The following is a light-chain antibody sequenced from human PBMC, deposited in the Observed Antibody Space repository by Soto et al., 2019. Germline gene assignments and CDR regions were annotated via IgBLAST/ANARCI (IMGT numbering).Light chain of an antibody. Sequence: EIVMTQSPATLSVSPGERATLSCRASQSVSNNLAWYQQKVGQAPRLLIYGASTRATGIPARFSGSGSGTEFTLTISSLQSEDLAVYYCQQYNNWPQTFGQGTKVEIK. CDR2: GAS. J-gene: IGKJ1*01. V-gene: IGKV3-15*01. CDR3: QQYNNWPQT. CDR1: QSVSNN.